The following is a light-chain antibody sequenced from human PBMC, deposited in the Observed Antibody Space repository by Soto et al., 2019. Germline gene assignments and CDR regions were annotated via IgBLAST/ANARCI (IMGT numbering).Light chain of an antibody. J-gene: IGKJ2*01. V-gene: IGKV3-15*01. CDR3: PQYYTLPPYT. CDR1: QYVSNK. CDR2: GAS. Sequence: EIVMTQSPATLSVSPGETATLSCRASQYVSNKVAWYQQKPGQAPSLLILGASTRATGVPDRFSGSGSGTDFTLTISGLQSDVCAVYSCPQYYTLPPYTFRPG.